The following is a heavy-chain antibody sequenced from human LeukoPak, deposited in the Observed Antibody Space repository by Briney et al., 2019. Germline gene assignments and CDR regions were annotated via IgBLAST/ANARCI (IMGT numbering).Heavy chain of an antibody. CDR3: ARGHVLASCSGGSCYSGHDY. CDR2: MNPNSGNT. V-gene: IGHV1-8*01. CDR1: GYTFSNYD. J-gene: IGHJ4*02. D-gene: IGHD2-15*01. Sequence: ASVKVSCKASGYTFSNYDINWVRQAAGQGLEWMGWMNPNSGNTGYAQKFQGRVTMTRNTSISTAYMELSSLRPEDTAVYYCARGHVLASCSGGSCYSGHDYWGQGTLVTVSS.